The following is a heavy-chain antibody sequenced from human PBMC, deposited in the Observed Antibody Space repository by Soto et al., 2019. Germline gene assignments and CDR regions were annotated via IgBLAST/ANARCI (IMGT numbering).Heavy chain of an antibody. CDR3: AGNYSDSGGYYFDCFDP. D-gene: IGHD3-22*01. V-gene: IGHV3-30*03. J-gene: IGHJ5*02. CDR1: GVTFSSYG. Sequence: GGSLRLSCAASGVTFSSYGIHWVRQAPGKGLEWVAVISYDGRNKYYADSVKGRFTISRDNSKNTLYLQMNSLRTEDTAVYYCAGNYSDSGGYYFDCFDPWGQGTMVTVSS. CDR2: ISYDGRNK.